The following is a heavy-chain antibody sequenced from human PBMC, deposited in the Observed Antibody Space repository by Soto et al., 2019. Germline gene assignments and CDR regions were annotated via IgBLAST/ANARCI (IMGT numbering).Heavy chain of an antibody. V-gene: IGHV3-48*02. CDR3: AATQYGEYGVDAFDI. J-gene: IGHJ3*02. CDR1: GFTFSSYS. D-gene: IGHD4-17*01. CDR2: ISSSSSTI. Sequence: GGSLRLACAASGFTFSSYSMNWVRQAPGKGLEWVSYISSSSSTIYYADSVKGRFTISRDNAKNSLYLQMNSLRDEDTAVYYCAATQYGEYGVDAFDIWAQGTMVTVSS.